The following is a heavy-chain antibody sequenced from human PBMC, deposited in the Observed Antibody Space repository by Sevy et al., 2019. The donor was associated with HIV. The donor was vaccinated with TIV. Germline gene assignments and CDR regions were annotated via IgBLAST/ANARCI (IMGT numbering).Heavy chain of an antibody. CDR1: GDSISDYY. D-gene: IGHD3-10*01. V-gene: IGHV4-4*07. Sequence: SETLSLICTVSGDSISDYYYNWIRQAAGKRLEWIGRVYTSGRTTYNPSLKSRVTMSIDASKNQFSLNLSSVTAADTAVYYCASLDGAWGQGTLVTVSS. CDR3: ASLDGA. CDR2: VYTSGRT. J-gene: IGHJ5*02.